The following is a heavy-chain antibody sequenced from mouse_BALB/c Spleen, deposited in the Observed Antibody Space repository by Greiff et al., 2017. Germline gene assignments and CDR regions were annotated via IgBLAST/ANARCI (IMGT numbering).Heavy chain of an antibody. CDR1: GFTFSSYG. V-gene: IGHV5-6-3*01. CDR2: INSNGGST. J-gene: IGHJ4*01. Sequence: EVKVVESGAGLVQPGGSLNLSCAVSGFTFSSYGMSWVRQTPVKSLELVATINSNGGSTYYPESVEGRFTISRDNAKNNVYLQMSSLKSEDTAMYYDARNDYGDVGYTMDYWGQGTSVTVSS. CDR3: ARNDYGDVGYTMDY. D-gene: IGHD2-13*01.